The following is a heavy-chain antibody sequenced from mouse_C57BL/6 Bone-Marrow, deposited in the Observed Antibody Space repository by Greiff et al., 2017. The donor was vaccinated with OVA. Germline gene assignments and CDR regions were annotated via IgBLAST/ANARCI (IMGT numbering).Heavy chain of an antibody. V-gene: IGHV1-62-2*01. CDR3: ERHEGGNYGSSYFDY. CDR1: GYTFTEYT. D-gene: IGHD1-1*01. Sequence: VQLQQSGAELVKPGASVKLSCKASGYTFTEYTIHWVKQRSGQGLEWIGWFYPGSGSITYNEKFKDKATLTADKSSTTFFMELRRLTAEDSAIDLFERHEGGNYGSSYFDYWGQGTTLTVSS. J-gene: IGHJ2*01. CDR2: FYPGSGSI.